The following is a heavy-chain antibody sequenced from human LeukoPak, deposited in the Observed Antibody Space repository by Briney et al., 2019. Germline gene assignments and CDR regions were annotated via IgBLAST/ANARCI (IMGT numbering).Heavy chain of an antibody. CDR1: GGSISSSSYY. V-gene: IGHV4-39*01. CDR3: ARGPIQLWAVGYYFDY. CDR2: IYYSGST. Sequence: SETLSLTCTVSGGSISSSSYYWGWIRQPPGTGLEWIGSIYYSGSTYYNPSLKSRVTISVDTSKNQFSLKLSSVTAADTAVYYCARGPIQLWAVGYYFDYWGQGTLVTVSS. D-gene: IGHD5-18*01. J-gene: IGHJ4*02.